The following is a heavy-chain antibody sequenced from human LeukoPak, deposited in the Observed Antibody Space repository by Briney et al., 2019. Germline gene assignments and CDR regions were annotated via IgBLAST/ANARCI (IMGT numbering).Heavy chain of an antibody. Sequence: GASVKVSCKASGYTFTGYYMHWVRQAPGQGLEWMGWINPNSGGTNYAQKFQGRVTMTRDTSISTAYMELSRLRSDDTAVYYCAREPLYCGGDCYIPHDAFDIWGQGTMVTVSS. CDR2: INPNSGGT. V-gene: IGHV1-2*02. CDR3: AREPLYCGGDCYIPHDAFDI. CDR1: GYTFTGYY. J-gene: IGHJ3*02. D-gene: IGHD2-21*02.